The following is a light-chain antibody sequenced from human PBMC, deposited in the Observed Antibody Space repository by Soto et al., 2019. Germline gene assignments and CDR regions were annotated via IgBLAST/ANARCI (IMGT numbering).Light chain of an antibody. V-gene: IGKV3-15*01. CDR3: LQYNDCPLT. Sequence: EIVMTQSPATLSVSPGERATLSYRNSRSISGSFAWYQQRPDQAPRLLIYDASTRATGVPARFSGSGSGTEFTLTISSLQSEDFAVYYCLQYNDCPLTFGGGTKVDIK. J-gene: IGKJ4*01. CDR2: DAS. CDR1: RSISGS.